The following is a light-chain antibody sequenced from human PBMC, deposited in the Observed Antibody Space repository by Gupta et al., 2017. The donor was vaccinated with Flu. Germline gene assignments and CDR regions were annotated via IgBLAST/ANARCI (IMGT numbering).Light chain of an antibody. Sequence: DIQMTQPPSSLSASVGDRVTITCRASQSISSYVNWYQQEPGKAPKFLIYSASNLKGGVSSRFIGSGSATDFTLPISSLQPADFATYYCQQRYNTPITFGGGTKVEIK. CDR3: QQRYNTPIT. CDR1: QSISSY. J-gene: IGKJ4*01. V-gene: IGKV1-39*01. CDR2: SAS.